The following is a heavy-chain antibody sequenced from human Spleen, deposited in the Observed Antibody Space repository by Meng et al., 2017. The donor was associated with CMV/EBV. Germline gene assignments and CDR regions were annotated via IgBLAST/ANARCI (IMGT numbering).Heavy chain of an antibody. CDR1: GVSIRSGSYC. J-gene: IGHJ2*01. CDR2: IYNGGNT. Sequence: GSLRLSCTVSGVSIRSGSYCWGWVRQPPGKGLEWVASIYNGGNTYYNPSFKSRVTISVDTSKNQFSLKLSSVTAADTAVYYCARGLKYFDLWGRGTLVTVSS. D-gene: IGHD3-16*01. V-gene: IGHV4-39*07. CDR3: ARGLKYFDL.